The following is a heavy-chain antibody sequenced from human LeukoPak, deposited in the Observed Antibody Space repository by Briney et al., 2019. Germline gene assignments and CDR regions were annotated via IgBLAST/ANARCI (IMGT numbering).Heavy chain of an antibody. D-gene: IGHD3-22*01. Sequence: GASVKVSCKASGYTFTGYYMHWVRQAPGQGLEWMGWINPNSGGTNYAQKFQGKVTMTRDTSISTAYMELSRLRSDDTAVYYCARALNYYDSSGEFDYWGLGTLVTVSS. J-gene: IGHJ4*02. CDR1: GYTFTGYY. CDR2: INPNSGGT. V-gene: IGHV1-2*02. CDR3: ARALNYYDSSGEFDY.